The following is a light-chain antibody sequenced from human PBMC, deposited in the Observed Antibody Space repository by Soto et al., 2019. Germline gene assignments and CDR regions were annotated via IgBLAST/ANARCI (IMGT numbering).Light chain of an antibody. CDR1: QSVSSN. V-gene: IGKV3-15*01. CDR2: GAS. J-gene: IGKJ1*01. CDR3: QQYNNWPRT. Sequence: EIVMTQSPVTLSVSPGERATLACRASQSVSSNLAWYQQKPGQAPRLLIYGASTRATVIPARFSGSRSGTEFTLTIGSLKYEDFAVYYCQQYNNWPRTFGQGTKVEI.